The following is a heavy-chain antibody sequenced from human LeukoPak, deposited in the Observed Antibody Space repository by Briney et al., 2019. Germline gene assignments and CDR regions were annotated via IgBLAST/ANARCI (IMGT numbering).Heavy chain of an antibody. CDR1: GYSFTSYW. V-gene: IGHV5-51*01. J-gene: IGHJ6*02. Sequence: HGESLKISCKGSGYSFTSYWIAWVRQMPGKGLEWMGIIYPGDSDTKYSPSFKGLLTISADKSISTAYLQWSSLKASDTATYYCAGRKDGVDVWGQGTTVTVSS. CDR3: AGRKDGVDV. CDR2: IYPGDSDT.